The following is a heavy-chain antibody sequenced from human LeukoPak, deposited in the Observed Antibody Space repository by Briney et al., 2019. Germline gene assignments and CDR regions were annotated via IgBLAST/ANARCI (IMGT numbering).Heavy chain of an antibody. Sequence: SETLSLTCTVSGGSISSSSYYWGWIRQPPGKGLEWIGSIYYSGSTYYNPSLKSRVTISVDTSKNQFSLKLSSVTAANTAVYYCARDPHSLYYFDYWGQGTLVTVSS. D-gene: IGHD2-21*01. J-gene: IGHJ4*02. CDR3: ARDPHSLYYFDY. CDR1: GGSISSSSYY. CDR2: IYYSGST. V-gene: IGHV4-39*07.